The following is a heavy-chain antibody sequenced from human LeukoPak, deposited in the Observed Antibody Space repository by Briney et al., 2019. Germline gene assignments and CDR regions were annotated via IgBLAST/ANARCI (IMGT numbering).Heavy chain of an antibody. CDR2: IYYSGST. CDR1: GVSISTYY. CDR3: ARIPAARYFYGMDV. D-gene: IGHD6-13*01. V-gene: IGHV4-59*08. J-gene: IGHJ6*02. Sequence: SETLFLTCTVSGVSISTYYWSWIRQPPGKGLEWIGYIYYSGSTNYNPSLKSRVTISVDASKNQFSLKLSSVTAADTAVYYCARIPAARYFYGMDVWGQGTTVTVSS.